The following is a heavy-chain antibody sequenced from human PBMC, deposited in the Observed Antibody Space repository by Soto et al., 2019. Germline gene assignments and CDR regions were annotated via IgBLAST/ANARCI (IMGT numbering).Heavy chain of an antibody. CDR3: ARDPGFWSGYYTGLVEDGMDV. J-gene: IGHJ6*02. CDR2: IYYSGST. Sequence: SETLSLTCTVSGGSISSGGYYWSWIRQHPGKGLEWIGYIYYSGSTYYNPSLKSRVTISVDTSKNQFSLKLSSVTAADTAVYYCARDPGFWSGYYTGLVEDGMDVWGQGTTVTVS. V-gene: IGHV4-31*03. D-gene: IGHD3-3*01. CDR1: GGSISSGGYY.